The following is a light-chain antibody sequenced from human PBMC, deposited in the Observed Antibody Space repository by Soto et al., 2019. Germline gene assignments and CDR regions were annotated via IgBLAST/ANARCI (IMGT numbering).Light chain of an antibody. V-gene: IGLV1-40*01. CDR1: SSNIGAGYD. Sequence: QSVLTQPPSVSGAPGQRVTISCTGSSSNIGAGYDGHWYQQLPGTAPKLLIYGNTNRPSGVPDRFSGSKSGTSASLAITGLLAEDEADYYCHSYDSSLSGWVFGGGTKLTVL. CDR3: HSYDSSLSGWV. J-gene: IGLJ3*02. CDR2: GNT.